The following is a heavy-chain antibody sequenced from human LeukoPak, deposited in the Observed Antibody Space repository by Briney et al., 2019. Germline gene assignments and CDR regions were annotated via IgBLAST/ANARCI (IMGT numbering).Heavy chain of an antibody. J-gene: IGHJ4*02. D-gene: IGHD6-13*01. CDR1: GXTFSNYG. Sequence: SGGSLRLSCAASGXTFSNYGMHWVRQAPGKGLEWVAVIWYDGSNENYADSVKGRFTISRDNSKNTLYLQMNSLRAEDTAVYYCARDQVYSSSWILDYWGQGTLVTVSS. CDR3: ARDQVYSSSWILDY. V-gene: IGHV3-33*01. CDR2: IWYDGSNE.